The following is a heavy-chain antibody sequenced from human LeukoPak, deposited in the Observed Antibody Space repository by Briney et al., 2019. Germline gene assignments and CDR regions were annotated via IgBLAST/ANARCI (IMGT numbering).Heavy chain of an antibody. CDR1: GFTFSDYY. J-gene: IGHJ4*02. CDR3: ARVDLYGDYVGY. CDR2: ISSSGSTI. V-gene: IGHV3-11*01. Sequence: DPGGSLRLSCAASGFTFSDYYMSWIRQAPGKGLEWVSYISSSGSTIYYADSVKGRFTISRDNAKNSLYLQTNSLRAEDTAVYYCARVDLYGDYVGYWGQGTLVTVSS. D-gene: IGHD4-17*01.